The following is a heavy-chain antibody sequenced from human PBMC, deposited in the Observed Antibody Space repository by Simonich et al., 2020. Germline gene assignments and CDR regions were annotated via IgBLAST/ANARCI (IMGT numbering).Heavy chain of an antibody. CDR3: ARDREVYGSGSYYNY. CDR1: GFTFSSYW. Sequence: EVQLVESGGGLVQPGGSLRLSCAASGFTFSSYWMRWVRPAPGKGLEWVENIKQDGREKYYVYSVKGRFTISRDNAKNSLYLQMNSLRAEDTAVYYCARDREVYGSGSYYNYWGQGTLVTVSS. V-gene: IGHV3-7*01. J-gene: IGHJ4*02. D-gene: IGHD3-10*01. CDR2: IKQDGREK.